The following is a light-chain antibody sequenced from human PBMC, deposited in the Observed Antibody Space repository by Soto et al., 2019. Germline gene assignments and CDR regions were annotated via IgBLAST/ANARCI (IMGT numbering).Light chain of an antibody. CDR3: CSYAGSSTFSVL. Sequence: QSALTQPASVSGSPGQSITISCTGISSDVGSYNLVSWYQQHPGKAPKLMIYEGSKRPSGISNRFSGSKSGNTASLTISGLQAEDEADYYCCSYAGSSTFSVLFGGGTKL. CDR1: SSDVGSYNL. V-gene: IGLV2-23*03. J-gene: IGLJ2*01. CDR2: EGS.